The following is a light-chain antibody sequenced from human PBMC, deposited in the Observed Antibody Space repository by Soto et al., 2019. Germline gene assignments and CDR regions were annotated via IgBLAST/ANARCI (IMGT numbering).Light chain of an antibody. CDR3: QQYNSYS. CDR1: QSISNW. V-gene: IGKV1-5*01. CDR2: HAS. Sequence: QSPATLSLSPGERATLSCGASQSISNWLAWYQQKPGTAPKVLIYHASNLQSGVPSRFSGSGSGTEFTLTISSLQPDDFATYYCQQYNSYSFGQGTKVDIK. J-gene: IGKJ1*01.